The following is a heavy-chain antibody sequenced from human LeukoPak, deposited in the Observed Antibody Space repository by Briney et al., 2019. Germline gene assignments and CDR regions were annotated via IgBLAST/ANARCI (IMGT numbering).Heavy chain of an antibody. V-gene: IGHV1-69*05. CDR1: GGTFSNYA. CDR3: ATSLPYGYYDSGGSNWFDP. CDR2: IIPIFGTA. J-gene: IGHJ5*02. Sequence: SVKVSCKASGGTFSNYAISWVRQAPGQGLEWMGGIIPIFGTANYAQKFQGRVTMTRDMSTSTVYMELSSLRSEDTAVYYCATSLPYGYYDSGGSNWFDPWGQGTLVTVSS. D-gene: IGHD3-22*01.